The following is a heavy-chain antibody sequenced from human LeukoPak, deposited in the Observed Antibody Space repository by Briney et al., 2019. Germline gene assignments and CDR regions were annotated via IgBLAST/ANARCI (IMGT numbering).Heavy chain of an antibody. CDR1: GFTFSSHL. CDR2: ISSDGTYT. D-gene: IGHD4-23*01. CDR3: ARGRPHGNDY. V-gene: IGHV3-74*01. Sequence: GGSLGLSCAASGFTFSSHLMHWVRQAPGKGLVWVSRISSDGTYTNYADSVRGRFTIFRDNAKNTLYLQMNSLRVEDTAVYYCARGRPHGNDYWGQGTLVTVSS. J-gene: IGHJ4*02.